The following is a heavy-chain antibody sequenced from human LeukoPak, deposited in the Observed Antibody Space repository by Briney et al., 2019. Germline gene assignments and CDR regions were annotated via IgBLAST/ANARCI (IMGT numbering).Heavy chain of an antibody. CDR1: GYTFTGYY. CDR3: ASRTSGGYSEY. Sequence: ASVTVSCKASGYTFTGYYMHWVRQAPGQGLEGMGRINPNSGGTNYAQKVQGRVTMTRDTSISTADMELSRLRSGEWAVEYCASRTSGGYSEYWGQGTLVTVSS. J-gene: IGHJ4*02. V-gene: IGHV1-2*06. D-gene: IGHD1-1*01. CDR2: INPNSGGT.